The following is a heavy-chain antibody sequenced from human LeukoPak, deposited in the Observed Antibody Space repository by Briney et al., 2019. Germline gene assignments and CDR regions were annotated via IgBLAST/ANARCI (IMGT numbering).Heavy chain of an antibody. CDR3: ARDSPPAGYYDSSGGGVHFDY. D-gene: IGHD3-22*01. J-gene: IGHJ4*02. CDR2: IYTSGST. Sequence: SETLSLTCTVSGGSLSSYYWSWIRQPAGKGLEWIGRIYTSGSTNYNPSLKSRVTISVDKSKNQFSLKLSYVTAADTAVYYCARDSPPAGYYDSSGGGVHFDYWGQGTLVTVSS. CDR1: GGSLSSYY. V-gene: IGHV4-4*07.